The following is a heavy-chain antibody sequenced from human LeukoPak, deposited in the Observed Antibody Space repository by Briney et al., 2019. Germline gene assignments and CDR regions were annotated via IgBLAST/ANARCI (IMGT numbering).Heavy chain of an antibody. CDR3: AKGTISVLDY. CDR1: GFTFSNYA. V-gene: IGHV3-23*01. D-gene: IGHD2-21*01. Sequence: QPGGSLRLSCAASGFTFSNYAMSWVRQAPGKGLEWVSGISAGGSTTFYADSVRGRFTISRDNSKNTLFLQMNSLRAEDAALYYCAKGTISVLDYWGQGTLVT. CDR2: ISAGGSTT. J-gene: IGHJ4*02.